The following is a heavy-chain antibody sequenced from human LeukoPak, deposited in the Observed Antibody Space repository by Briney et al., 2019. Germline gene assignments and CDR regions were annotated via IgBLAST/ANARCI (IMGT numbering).Heavy chain of an antibody. D-gene: IGHD3-3*01. CDR1: GFALSSYA. J-gene: IGHJ4*02. Sequence: QSGGSLRLSCAASGFALSSYAMSWVRQAPGKGLEWVSLISGNAGSTYYADSVKGRFTISRDITKNTLYLQMNSLRAEDTATYYCAKDGSQSSEWLPPLNYWGQGTLVTVSS. CDR2: ISGNAGST. CDR3: AKDGSQSSEWLPPLNY. V-gene: IGHV3-23*01.